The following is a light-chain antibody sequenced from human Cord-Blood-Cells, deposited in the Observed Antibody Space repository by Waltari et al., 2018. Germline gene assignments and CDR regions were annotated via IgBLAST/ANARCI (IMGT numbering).Light chain of an antibody. J-gene: IGKJ4*01. CDR1: QSVSSN. Sequence: EIVMTQPPATPSVSPGARATLSCRASQSVSSNLAWYQQKPGQAPRLPIYGASTRATGIPARFSGSGAGTEFTLTISSLQSEDFAVYYCQQYNNWPLTFGGGTKVEIK. V-gene: IGKV3-15*01. CDR3: QQYNNWPLT. CDR2: GAS.